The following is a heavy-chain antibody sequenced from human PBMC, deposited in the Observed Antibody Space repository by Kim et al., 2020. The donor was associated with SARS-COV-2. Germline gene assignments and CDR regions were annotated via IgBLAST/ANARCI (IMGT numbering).Heavy chain of an antibody. CDR3: ARDGALGSGWYNY. Sequence: YNPSLKCRVTISVDKSKNQFSLKLSSVTAADTAVYYCARDGALGSGWYNYWGQGTLVTVSS. D-gene: IGHD6-19*01. J-gene: IGHJ4*02. V-gene: IGHV4-4*02.